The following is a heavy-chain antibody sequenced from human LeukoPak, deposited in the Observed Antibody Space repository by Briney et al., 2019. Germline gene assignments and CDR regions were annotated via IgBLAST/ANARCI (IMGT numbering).Heavy chain of an antibody. CDR3: AKVSGVVNFDY. V-gene: IGHV3-23*01. Sequence: GGSLRLSCAASGFTFSSYAVSWVRQAPGKGLEWVSAISGSGGSTYYADSVKGRFTISRDNSKNTLYLQMNSLRAEDTAVYYRAKVSGVVNFDYWGQGTLVTVSS. J-gene: IGHJ4*02. CDR1: GFTFSSYA. D-gene: IGHD2-2*01. CDR2: ISGSGGST.